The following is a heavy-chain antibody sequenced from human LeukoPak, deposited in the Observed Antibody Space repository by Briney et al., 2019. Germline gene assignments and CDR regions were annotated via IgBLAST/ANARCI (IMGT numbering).Heavy chain of an antibody. CDR3: ERPLRLGELY. V-gene: IGHV2-5*01. CDR2: IYWNDDK. J-gene: IGHJ4*02. Sequence: SGPTPVKPTQTLTLTSTFSRFSLSISGVGVGWIRQPPGTALEWLALIYWNDDKRYSPSLKNRLTITKDTSKNQVVLTMTNMEPVDTATYFCERPLRLGELYWGQGTLVTVSS. D-gene: IGHD3-16*01. CDR1: RFSLSISGVG.